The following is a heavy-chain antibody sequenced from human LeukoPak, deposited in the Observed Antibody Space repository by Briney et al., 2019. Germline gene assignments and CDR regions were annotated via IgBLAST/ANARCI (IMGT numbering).Heavy chain of an antibody. CDR1: GFTVSSTY. J-gene: IGHJ4*02. V-gene: IGHV3-53*01. CDR2: IYSGGSI. Sequence: GGSLRLSCAASGFTVSSTYMSWVRQAPGKGLEWVSVIYSGGSIYYIDSVKGRFTISRDTSKNTLYLQMNSLRAEDTAVYYCASRHCSGGGCYIAGADPFDNWGQGTLVTVSS. CDR3: ASRHCSGGGCYIAGADPFDN. D-gene: IGHD2-15*01.